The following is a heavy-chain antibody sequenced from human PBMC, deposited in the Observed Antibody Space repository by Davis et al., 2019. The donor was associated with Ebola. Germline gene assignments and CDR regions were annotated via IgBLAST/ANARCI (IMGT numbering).Heavy chain of an antibody. CDR2: ISYDGSNK. Sequence: GESLKISCAASGITFNSYAMHCVRQHHGKGLEWVAVISYDGSNKYYEDSVKGRFTISRDNAKNSLYLQMNSLRAEDTAVYYCAREFDVNYYDSSGYRAQNDYWGQGTLVTVSS. CDR3: AREFDVNYYDSSGYRAQNDY. J-gene: IGHJ4*02. V-gene: IGHV3-30*04. D-gene: IGHD3-22*01. CDR1: GITFNSYA.